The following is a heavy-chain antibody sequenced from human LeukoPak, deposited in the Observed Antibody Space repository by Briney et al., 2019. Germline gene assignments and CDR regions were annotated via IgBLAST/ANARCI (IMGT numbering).Heavy chain of an antibody. V-gene: IGHV1-2*02. CDR3: ARGGAYTYGYY. CDR2: ISPNSGGT. Sequence: ASVKVSCKASGYTFTDYYIHWVRQAPGQALEWMGWISPNSGGTNYAQKFQGRVTMTRDTSISTAYMELSSLRSDDTAVYYCARGGAYTYGYYWGQGTLVTVSS. CDR1: GYTFTDYY. D-gene: IGHD5-18*01. J-gene: IGHJ4*02.